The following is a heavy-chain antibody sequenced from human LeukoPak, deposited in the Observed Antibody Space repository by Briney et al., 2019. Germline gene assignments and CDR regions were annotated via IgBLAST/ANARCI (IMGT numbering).Heavy chain of an antibody. Sequence: ASVKASCKASGYTFTSYGITWVRQAPGQGLEWMGWINTHTGNTNYAQKLQGRVTMTTDTSTSTAYMELRSPRSDDTAVYYCAKNSHGYSSGWLQFNFDYWGQGTLVTVSS. CDR1: GYTFTSYG. J-gene: IGHJ4*02. D-gene: IGHD6-19*01. CDR2: INTHTGNT. V-gene: IGHV1-18*01. CDR3: AKNSHGYSSGWLQFNFDY.